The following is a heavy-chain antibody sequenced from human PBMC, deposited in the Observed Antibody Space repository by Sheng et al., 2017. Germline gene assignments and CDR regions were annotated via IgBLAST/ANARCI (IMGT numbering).Heavy chain of an antibody. CDR3: ARGPLYYYDSSGYFDY. J-gene: IGHJ4*02. D-gene: IGHD3-22*01. CDR1: GGSISSGSYY. CDR2: IYTSGST. V-gene: IGHV4-61*02. Sequence: QVQLQESGPGLVKPSQTLSLTCTVSGGSISSGSYYWSWIRQPAGKGLEWIGRIYTSGSTNYNPSLKSRVTISVDTSKNQFSLKLSSVTAADTAVYYCARGPLYYYDSSGYFDYWGQGTLVTVSS.